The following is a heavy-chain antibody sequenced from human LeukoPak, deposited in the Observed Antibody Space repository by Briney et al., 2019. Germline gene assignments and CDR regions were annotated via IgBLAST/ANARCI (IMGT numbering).Heavy chain of an antibody. CDR3: AKAGVWDIVVVPAAIPFDY. CDR2: ISGSGGST. CDR1: GLTFSSYA. Sequence: PGGSLRLSCVASGLTFSSYAMSWVRQAPGKGLEWVSAISGSGGSTYYADSVKGRFTISRDNSKNTLYLQMNSLRAEDTAVYYCAKAGVWDIVVVPAAIPFDYWGQGTLVTVSS. V-gene: IGHV3-23*01. J-gene: IGHJ4*02. D-gene: IGHD2-2*01.